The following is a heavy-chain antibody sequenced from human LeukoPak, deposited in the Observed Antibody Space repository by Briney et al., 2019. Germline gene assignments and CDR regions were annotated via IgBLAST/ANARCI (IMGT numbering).Heavy chain of an antibody. Sequence: PSQTLSLTCTVSGGSISSGTYYWSWIRQPPGKGLEWIGYIYPSGSTYYNPSLRSRVTISVDRSKNQFSLKLSSVTAADTAVYYCARGSGIAAAVTYWGQGTLVTVSS. CDR3: ARGSGIAAAVTY. CDR2: IYPSGST. J-gene: IGHJ4*02. V-gene: IGHV4-30-2*01. D-gene: IGHD6-13*01. CDR1: GGSISSGTYY.